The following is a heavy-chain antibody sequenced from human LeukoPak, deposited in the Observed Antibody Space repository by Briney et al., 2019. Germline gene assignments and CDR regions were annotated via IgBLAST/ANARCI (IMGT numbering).Heavy chain of an antibody. Sequence: GASVKVSCKASGYTFTSYDINWVRQPTGQGLEWMGWMNPNSSNTGYAQKFQGRVTMTRNTTISTAYMELSSLRSEDAADYYCARGGQSGSYYIDYWGQGTLVTVSS. CDR3: ARGGQSGSYYIDY. D-gene: IGHD1-26*01. V-gene: IGHV1-8*01. CDR2: MNPNSSNT. CDR1: GYTFTSYD. J-gene: IGHJ4*02.